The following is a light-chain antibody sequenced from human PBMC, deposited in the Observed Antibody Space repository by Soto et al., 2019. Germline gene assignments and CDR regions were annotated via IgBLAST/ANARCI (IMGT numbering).Light chain of an antibody. CDR1: QGIDTY. J-gene: IGKJ5*01. Sequence: DIQMTQSPSSLSASVGDRVTITCRASQGIDTYLAWFQQKPGKAPKTLIYAASSLHSGVPSRFSGSGFGTDFPLTISSLPPEDFATYYCQHYNGYPRTFGQGTRLDIK. CDR3: QHYNGYPRT. CDR2: AAS. V-gene: IGKV1-16*01.